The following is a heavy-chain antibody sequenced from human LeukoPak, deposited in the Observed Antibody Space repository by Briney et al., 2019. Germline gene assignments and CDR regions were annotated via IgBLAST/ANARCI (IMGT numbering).Heavy chain of an antibody. CDR3: AGDASIAARPWANWFDP. Sequence: PSQTLSLTCTVSGGSISSGGYYWSWIRQPAGKGLEWIGRIYTSGSTNYNPSLKSRVTISVDTSKNQFSLKLSSVTAADTAVYYCAGDASIAARPWANWFDPWGQGTLVTVSS. V-gene: IGHV4-61*02. CDR2: IYTSGST. J-gene: IGHJ5*02. D-gene: IGHD6-6*01. CDR1: GGSISSGGYY.